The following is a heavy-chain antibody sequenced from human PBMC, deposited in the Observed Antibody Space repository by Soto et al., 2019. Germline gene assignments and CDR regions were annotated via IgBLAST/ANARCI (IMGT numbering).Heavy chain of an antibody. V-gene: IGHV4-4*07. Sequence: SETLSLTCSVSGGSINSYWWSWIRQPAGKGLEWIGRVYSSGTTDYNPSLNSRATMSVETSKNQFSLKLSSVNAADTAVYYCARDIGSFAYGEGYWGQGSQVTVSS. D-gene: IGHD3-10*01. CDR1: GGSINSYW. CDR3: ARDIGSFAYGEGY. CDR2: VYSSGTT. J-gene: IGHJ4*02.